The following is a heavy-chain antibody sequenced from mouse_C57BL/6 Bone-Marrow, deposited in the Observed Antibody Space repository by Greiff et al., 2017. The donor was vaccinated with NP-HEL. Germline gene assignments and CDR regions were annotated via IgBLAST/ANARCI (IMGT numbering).Heavy chain of an antibody. CDR2: IRNKANGYTI. D-gene: IGHD2-4*01. J-gene: IGHJ4*01. CDR3: ARSIYYDYADDPFYGMDY. Sequence: EVMLVESGGGLVQPGGSLSLSCAASGFTFTDYYMSWVRQPPGKALEWVGFIRNKANGYTIEYSASVKGRFTISRDNSQSILYLQMNALRDADSATYYCARSIYYDYADDPFYGMDYWGQGTSVTVSS. CDR1: GFTFTDYY. V-gene: IGHV7-3*01.